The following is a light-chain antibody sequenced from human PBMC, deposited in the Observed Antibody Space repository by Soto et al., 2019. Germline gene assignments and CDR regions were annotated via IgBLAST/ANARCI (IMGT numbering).Light chain of an antibody. CDR3: QQLNSYVFA. CDR2: AAY. J-gene: IGKJ3*01. V-gene: IGKV1-9*01. CDR1: QDVSRY. Sequence: DIQLTQSPSFLSASVGDRVTITCRASQDVSRYLAWYQQKPGKAPNLLIYAAYTLRSGVPSRFSGCGSETEFTLTISSLQPEDFATYYCQQLNSYVFAFGPGTKVDIK.